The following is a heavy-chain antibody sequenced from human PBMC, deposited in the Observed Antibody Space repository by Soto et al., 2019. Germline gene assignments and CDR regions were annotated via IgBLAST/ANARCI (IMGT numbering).Heavy chain of an antibody. D-gene: IGHD4-17*01. J-gene: IGHJ6*02. V-gene: IGHV4-38-2*01. CDR2: IYRSGST. CDR1: GFSISSGFY. Sequence: PSETLSLTCAVSGFSISSGFYWGWIRQPPGKGLEWIGNIYRSGSTYYNPSLKSRVTISVDTSKNQFSLKLSSVTAADTAVYYCARAFYGDSAAYYSGMDVWGQGTTV. CDR3: ARAFYGDSAAYYSGMDV.